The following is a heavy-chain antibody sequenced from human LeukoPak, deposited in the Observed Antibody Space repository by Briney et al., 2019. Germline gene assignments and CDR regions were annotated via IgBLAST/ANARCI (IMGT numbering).Heavy chain of an antibody. J-gene: IGHJ3*02. D-gene: IGHD3-10*01. CDR3: ARDILPSGSRAFDI. V-gene: IGHV3-33*08. CDR2: ISSDGSIK. Sequence: GGSLRLSCAASGFTFSSYAMSWVRQAPGQGLEWVTIISSDGSIKYADSVKGRFTVSRDSSKNTVYLQMNSLSAEDTAVYYCARDILPSGSRAFDIWGQGTMVTVSS. CDR1: GFTFSSYA.